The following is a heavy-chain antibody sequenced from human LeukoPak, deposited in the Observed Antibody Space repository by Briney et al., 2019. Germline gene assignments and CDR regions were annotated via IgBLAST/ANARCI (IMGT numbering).Heavy chain of an antibody. V-gene: IGHV3-23*01. Sequence: QPGGSLRLSCAASGFTFSSYAMSWVRQAPGKGLEWVSAIRDSGSSTHYADSVKGRFTISRDIAKNTLYLQMNSLRAEDTGVYYCAKDHYWSIDYWGRGTLVTVSS. J-gene: IGHJ4*02. CDR3: AKDHYWSIDY. D-gene: IGHD3-3*01. CDR1: GFTFSSYA. CDR2: IRDSGSST.